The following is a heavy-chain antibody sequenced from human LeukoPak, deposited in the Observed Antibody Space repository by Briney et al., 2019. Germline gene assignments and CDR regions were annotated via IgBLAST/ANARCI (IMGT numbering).Heavy chain of an antibody. J-gene: IGHJ4*02. D-gene: IGHD3-22*01. CDR2: IYYSGSL. V-gene: IGHV4-59*12. Sequence: PSETLSLTCTVSGGSISSYYWSWIRQPPGKGLEWIGYIYYSGSLNYNPSLKSRVTISVDTSKNQFSLKLSSVTAADTAVYYCACGRTGYYDSTGYDGYWGQGTLVTVSS. CDR3: ACGRTGYYDSTGYDGY. CDR1: GGSISSYY.